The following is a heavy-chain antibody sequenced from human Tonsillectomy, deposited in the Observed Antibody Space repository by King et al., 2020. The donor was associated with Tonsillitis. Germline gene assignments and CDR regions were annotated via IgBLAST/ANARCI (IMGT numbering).Heavy chain of an antibody. CDR3: AKRGSGGSCDWAGCYFDY. J-gene: IGHJ4*02. CDR2: IIPIFGTA. CDR1: GGTFSSYA. V-gene: IGHV1-69*01. D-gene: IGHD2-15*01. Sequence: LQLVQSGAEVKKPGSSVKVSCKASGGTFSSYAISWVRQAPGQGLEWMGGIIPIFGTANYAQKFQGRVTITADESTSTAYMGLSSLRSEDTAVYYWAKRGSGGSCDWAGCYFDYWGQGTLVTVSS.